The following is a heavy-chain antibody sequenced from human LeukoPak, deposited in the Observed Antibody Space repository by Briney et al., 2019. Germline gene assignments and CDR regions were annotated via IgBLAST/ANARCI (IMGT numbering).Heavy chain of an antibody. D-gene: IGHD4-17*01. CDR1: GGSITGKNDY. CDR3: ARGTYGYYMDV. J-gene: IGHJ6*03. Sequence: PSETLSLTCTVSGGSITGKNDYWGWIRQTPGKGLEWIGSIYRSGSTFYNPSLKSRVTISLDTSKNQFSLKLSSVTAADTAVYFCARGTYGYYMDVWGKGTTVTVSS. V-gene: IGHV4-39*07. CDR2: IYRSGST.